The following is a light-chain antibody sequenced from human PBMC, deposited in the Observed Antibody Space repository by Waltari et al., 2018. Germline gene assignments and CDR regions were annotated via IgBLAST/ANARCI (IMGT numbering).Light chain of an antibody. CDR1: SGHTSNG. V-gene: IGLV4-69*01. Sequence: QLVLTQSPSASASLGAAVKPTGTLSSGHTSNGIAWFQQQPGKGPRLLMKVNSDGSHSKGDEIPDRFSGSSYGAARYISIRSLQSEDDADYYCQTGGHGTLVFGGGTKVTVL. CDR2: VNSDGSH. J-gene: IGLJ3*02. CDR3: QTGGHGTLV.